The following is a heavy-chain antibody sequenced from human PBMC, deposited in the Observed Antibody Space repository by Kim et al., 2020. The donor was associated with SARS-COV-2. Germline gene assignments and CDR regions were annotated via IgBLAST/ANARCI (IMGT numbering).Heavy chain of an antibody. D-gene: IGHD3-10*01. Sequence: GRHYYTPYLKSRVTISVDTSKNPFSLKLSSVTASDTAVYYCARERESRFDYWGQGTLVTVSS. CDR2: GRH. CDR3: ARERESRFDY. V-gene: IGHV4-31*02. J-gene: IGHJ4*02.